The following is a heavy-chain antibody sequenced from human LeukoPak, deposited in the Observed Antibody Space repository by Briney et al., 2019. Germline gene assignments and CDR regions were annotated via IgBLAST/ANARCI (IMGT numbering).Heavy chain of an antibody. D-gene: IGHD6-19*01. CDR2: IKQDGSEK. V-gene: IGHV3-7*01. J-gene: IGHJ4*02. CDR1: GFTFSSCW. CDR3: ARDSVAVAPDY. Sequence: GGSLRLSCAASGFTFSSCWMSWVRQAPGKGLEWVANIKQDGSEKYYVDSVKGRFTISRDNAKNSLYLQMNSLRAEDTAVYYCARDSVAVAPDYWGQGTLVTVSS.